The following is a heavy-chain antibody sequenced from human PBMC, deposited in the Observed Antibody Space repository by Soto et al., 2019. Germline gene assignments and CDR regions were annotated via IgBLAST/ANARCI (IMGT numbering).Heavy chain of an antibody. D-gene: IGHD4-17*01. CDR2: IGTAGDT. V-gene: IGHV3-13*01. Sequence: GGSLRLSCAASGFNFSAYDMHWVRQATGKGLEWVSVIGTAGDTNYPGSVKGRFTISRENAKNSLYLQMNSLRAGDTAVYYCARGDYGDYYYYYMDVWGKGTTVTV. J-gene: IGHJ6*03. CDR3: ARGDYGDYYYYYMDV. CDR1: GFNFSAYD.